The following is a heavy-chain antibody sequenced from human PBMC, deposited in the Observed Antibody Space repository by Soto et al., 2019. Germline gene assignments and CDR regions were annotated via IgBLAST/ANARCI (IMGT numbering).Heavy chain of an antibody. J-gene: IGHJ4*02. Sequence: PSETLSLTCAVYGGSFSGYYWSWIRQPPGKGLEWIGEINHSGSTNYNPSLKSRVTISVDTSKNQFSLKLSSVTAADTAVYYCARGVGWLFLWGQGTLVTVSS. V-gene: IGHV4-34*01. D-gene: IGHD3-22*01. CDR1: GGSFSGYY. CDR2: INHSGST. CDR3: ARGVGWLFL.